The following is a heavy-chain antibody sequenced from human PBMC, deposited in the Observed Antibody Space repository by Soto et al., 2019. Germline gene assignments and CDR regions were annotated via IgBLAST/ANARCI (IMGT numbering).Heavy chain of an antibody. CDR3: AITGTLTGYSYGMEV. Sequence: QVQLVQSGAEVKKPGSSVKVSCKASGGTFSSYTINWVRQAPGQGLEWMGGIIPIFDTANNAHKFQGRVTITGDEFTSTFYMEVSSLRSEYTSVYYCAITGTLTGYSYGMEVWGQGTTVTVSS. CDR2: IIPIFDTA. J-gene: IGHJ6*02. D-gene: IGHD1-20*01. CDR1: GGTFSSYT. V-gene: IGHV1-69*01.